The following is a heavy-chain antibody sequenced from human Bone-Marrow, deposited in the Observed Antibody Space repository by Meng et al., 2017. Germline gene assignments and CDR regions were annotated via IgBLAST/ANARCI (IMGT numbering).Heavy chain of an antibody. V-gene: IGHV1-69*08. CDR1: GGTFSSYT. CDR3: ARDLGGAPFDP. J-gene: IGHJ5*02. Sequence: QVQLVQSGAEVKKPGASVRVSCKASGGTFSSYTIGWVRQAPGQGLEWMGRIIPILGIANYAQKFQGRVTITADKSTSTAYMELSSLRSEDTAVYYCARDLGGAPFDPWGQGTLVTVSS. CDR2: IIPILGIA. D-gene: IGHD1-26*01.